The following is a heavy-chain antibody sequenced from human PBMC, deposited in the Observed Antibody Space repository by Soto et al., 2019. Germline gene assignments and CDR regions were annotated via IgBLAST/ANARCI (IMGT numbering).Heavy chain of an antibody. D-gene: IGHD6-19*01. CDR3: ARLLTVAGTADWFEP. J-gene: IGHJ5*02. V-gene: IGHV4-59*01. CDR2: ISHRGST. Sequence: SETLSLTCTVSGGSISSFYWSWIRQPPGKGLEWVGYISHRGSTNYNPSLKSRVTISVDTSKNQFSLELRSVTAADTAIYYCARLLTVAGTADWFEPWGQGTLVTVS. CDR1: GGSISSFY.